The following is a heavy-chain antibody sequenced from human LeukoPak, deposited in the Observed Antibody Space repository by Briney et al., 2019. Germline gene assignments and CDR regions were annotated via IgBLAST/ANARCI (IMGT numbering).Heavy chain of an antibody. CDR2: ITPSGGT. V-gene: IGHV1-2*02. Sequence: ASVKVSCKPSGYTFTSYAMRWVRQAPGQGLEWMGWITPSGGTNYPQKFQGRVAITRDTSITTAYMDLSRLTSDDTAVYYCARDRYGDGFAHFDYWGQGALVTVSS. CDR3: ARDRYGDGFAHFDY. J-gene: IGHJ4*02. CDR1: GYTFTSYA. D-gene: IGHD5-24*01.